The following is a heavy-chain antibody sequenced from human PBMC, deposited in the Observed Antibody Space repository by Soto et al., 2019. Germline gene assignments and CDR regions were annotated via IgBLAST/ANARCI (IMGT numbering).Heavy chain of an antibody. D-gene: IGHD6-13*01. CDR1: GVTVNSNY. V-gene: IGHV3-53*01. Sequence: GGSLRLSWAASGVTVNSNYVNCVRQAPGKGLEWVSVIYSGGSPYYADSVKGRFTISRDNSKNTLYLQMNSLRAEDTAVYYCARARGSSTWYAGTFEYWGQGTLVTVS. J-gene: IGHJ4*02. CDR3: ARARGSSTWYAGTFEY. CDR2: IYSGGSP.